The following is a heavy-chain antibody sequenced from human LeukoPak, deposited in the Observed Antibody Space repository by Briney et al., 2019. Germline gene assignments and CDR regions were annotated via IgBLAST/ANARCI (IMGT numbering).Heavy chain of an antibody. CDR2: ISSSSSYI. V-gene: IGHV3-21*01. J-gene: IGHJ4*02. CDR1: GFTFSSYS. D-gene: IGHD6-6*01. CDR3: ARDHIAARRGAENFDY. Sequence: GGSLRLSCAASGFTFSSYSMNWVRQAPGKGLEWVSSISSSSSYIYYADSVKGRFTIPRDNAKNSLYLQMNSLRAEDTAVYYCARDHIAARRGAENFDYWGQGTLVTVSS.